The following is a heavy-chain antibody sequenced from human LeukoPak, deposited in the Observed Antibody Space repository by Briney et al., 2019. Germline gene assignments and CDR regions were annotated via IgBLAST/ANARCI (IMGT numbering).Heavy chain of an antibody. D-gene: IGHD3-16*02. V-gene: IGHV3-21*04. J-gene: IGHJ6*03. CDR1: GFTFSSYS. Sequence: PGGSLRLSCAASGFTFSSYSMNWVRQAPGKGLEWVSSISSSSSYIYYADSVKGRFTISRDNAKNSLYLQMNSLRAEDTAVYYCASGGSYRYFYYYYYMDVWGKGTTVTISS. CDR3: ASGGSYRYFYYYYYMDV. CDR2: ISSSSSYI.